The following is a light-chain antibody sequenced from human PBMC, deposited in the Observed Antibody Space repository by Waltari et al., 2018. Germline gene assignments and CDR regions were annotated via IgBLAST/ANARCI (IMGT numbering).Light chain of an antibody. CDR1: QKINNY. Sequence: DIQMTQSPSSLSASVGDRVTITCRASQKINNYLNWYQQRPGKAPKLLSYAASTLQSGAPSRFGGSGAGTDFTLTITSLQPEDFATYFCQQGDRTPLTFCGGTKVEIK. CDR2: AAS. V-gene: IGKV1-39*01. J-gene: IGKJ4*01. CDR3: QQGDRTPLT.